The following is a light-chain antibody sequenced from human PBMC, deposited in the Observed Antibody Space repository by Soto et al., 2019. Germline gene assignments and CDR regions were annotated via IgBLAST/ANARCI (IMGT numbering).Light chain of an antibody. J-gene: IGKJ1*01. CDR2: DAS. Sequence: EIVLTQSPATLSLSPGERATLSCRASQSVSSYLAWYQQKPGQAPRLLIYDASNRATGIPARFSGRGSGTDFTLTIRSLEPEDFAVYYCQQRSNWPPWTFGQGTKVEIK. CDR1: QSVSSY. CDR3: QQRSNWPPWT. V-gene: IGKV3-11*01.